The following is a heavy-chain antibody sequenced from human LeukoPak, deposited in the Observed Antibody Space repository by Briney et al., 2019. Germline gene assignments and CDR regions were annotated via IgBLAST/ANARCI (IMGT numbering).Heavy chain of an antibody. V-gene: IGHV3-74*01. J-gene: IGHJ4*02. D-gene: IGHD3/OR15-3a*01. CDR1: GFTFSHSI. Sequence: GGSLRLSCAASGFTFSHSIMHWVRQAPGKGLVWVSRINTDGSSTSYADSVKGRFTISRDNAKNTLYLQMNSLRAEDTAVYYCARGRQVDRYYFDYWGQGTLVTVSS. CDR3: ARGRQVDRYYFDY. CDR2: INTDGSST.